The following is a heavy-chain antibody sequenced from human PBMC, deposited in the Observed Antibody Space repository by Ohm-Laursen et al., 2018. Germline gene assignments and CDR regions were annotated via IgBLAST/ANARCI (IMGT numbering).Heavy chain of an antibody. D-gene: IGHD3-22*01. CDR1: GLTFSDSA. Sequence: SLRLSCSASGLTFSDSAVHWVRQASGKGLEWVGHIRSKVNNFATAYAASVKGRFTISRDDSKNTVYLQMNSLRPEDTTVFYCAKDRIWVYESREGAFDIWGQGTMVTVSS. J-gene: IGHJ3*02. CDR3: AKDRIWVYESREGAFDI. CDR2: IRSKVNNFAT. V-gene: IGHV3-73*01.